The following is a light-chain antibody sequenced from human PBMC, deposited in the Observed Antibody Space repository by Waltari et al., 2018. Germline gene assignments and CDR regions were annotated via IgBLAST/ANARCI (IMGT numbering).Light chain of an antibody. CDR3: QQSGSSPYT. CDR1: QSVSSTY. CDR2: GAS. V-gene: IGKV3-20*01. Sequence: EIVLTHTPGPLPLSPGERATLPCRASQSVSSTYLGWYQQKPGQAPRLLIYGASNRATGIPDRFSGSGSGTDFTLTISRLAPEDFAVYYCQQSGSSPYTFGEGTKLGIK. J-gene: IGKJ2*01.